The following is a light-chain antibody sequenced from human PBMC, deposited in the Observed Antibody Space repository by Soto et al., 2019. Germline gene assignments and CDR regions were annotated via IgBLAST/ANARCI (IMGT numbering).Light chain of an antibody. CDR1: ASNIGSNY. CDR3: AAWDDSLVV. CDR2: RDN. J-gene: IGLJ2*01. Sequence: QSALTQPPSASGTPGQRVTISCSGSASNIGSNYVYWYQQLPGSAPQLLIYRDNQRPSGVPDRFSGSRSGTSASLAISGLRSVDEADYYCAAWDDSLVVFGGGTKVTVL. V-gene: IGLV1-47*01.